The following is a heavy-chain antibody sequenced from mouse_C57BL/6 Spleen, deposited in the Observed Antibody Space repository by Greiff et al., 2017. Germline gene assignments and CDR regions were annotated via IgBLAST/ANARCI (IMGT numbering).Heavy chain of an antibody. CDR2: IDPNSGGT. Sequence: QVQLQQPGAELVKPGASVKLSCKASGYTFTSYWMHWVKQRPGRGLEWIGRIDPNSGGTTYNEKFKSKATLTVDKPSSTAYMQLSSLTSKDSAVYYCARAFYGSSYGYFDVWGTGTTVTVSS. CDR1: GYTFTSYW. V-gene: IGHV1-72*01. CDR3: ARAFYGSSYGYFDV. D-gene: IGHD1-1*01. J-gene: IGHJ1*03.